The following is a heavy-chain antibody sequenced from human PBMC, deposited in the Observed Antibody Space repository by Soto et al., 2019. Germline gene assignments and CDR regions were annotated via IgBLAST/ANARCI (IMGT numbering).Heavy chain of an antibody. CDR1: GFTFSSYG. CDR2: IWYDGSNK. J-gene: IGHJ6*02. CDR3: ARSYSSSSGYYYYGMDV. V-gene: IGHV3-33*01. Sequence: PGGSLRLSCAASGFTFSSYGMHWVRQAPGKGLEWVAVIWYDGSNKYYADSVKGRFTISRDNSKNTLYLQMNSLRAEDTAVYYCARSYSSSSGYYYYGMDVWGQGTTVTVSS. D-gene: IGHD6-6*01.